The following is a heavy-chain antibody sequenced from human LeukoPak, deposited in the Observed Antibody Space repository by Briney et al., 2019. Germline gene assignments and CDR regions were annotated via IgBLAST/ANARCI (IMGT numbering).Heavy chain of an antibody. D-gene: IGHD6-6*01. V-gene: IGHV1-2*02. CDR1: GYTFTGYY. CDR3: ARVEYSSSLVENYYYYYMDV. J-gene: IGHJ6*03. Sequence: ASVKVSCKASGYTFTGYYMHWVRQAPGQGLEWMGWINPNSVGTNYAQKFQGRVTMTRDTSISTAYMELSRLRSDDTAVYYCARVEYSSSLVENYYYYYMDVWGKGTTVTVSS. CDR2: INPNSVGT.